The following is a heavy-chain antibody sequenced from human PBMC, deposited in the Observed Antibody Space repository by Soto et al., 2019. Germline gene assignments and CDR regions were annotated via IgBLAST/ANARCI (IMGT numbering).Heavy chain of an antibody. CDR1: GYTFTTYG. V-gene: IGHV1-18*01. D-gene: IGHD1-1*01. CDR3: ARVWVGTTFAYYYGMDV. CDR2: ISAYNGNT. J-gene: IGHJ6*02. Sequence: QVQLVQSGAEVKKPGASVKVSCKASGYTFTTYGINWVRQAPGQGLEWMGWISAYNGNTNYAQKLQGGVTMTTDTPTSTAYMELRSMRSADTAVYYCARVWVGTTFAYYYGMDVWGQGTTVTVSS.